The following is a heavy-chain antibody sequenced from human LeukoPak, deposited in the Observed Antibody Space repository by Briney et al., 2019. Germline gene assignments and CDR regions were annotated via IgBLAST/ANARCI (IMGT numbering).Heavy chain of an antibody. D-gene: IGHD6-13*01. CDR1: GFTFSSYD. J-gene: IGHJ3*02. CDR3: AKGDSSSWSDAFDI. V-gene: IGHV3-13*01. CDR2: IGTAGDT. Sequence: GRSLRLSCAASGFTFSSYDMHWVRQATGKGLEWVSAIGTAGDTYYPGSVKGRFTISRENAKNSLYLQMNSLRAGDTAVYYCAKGDSSSWSDAFDIWGQGTMVTVSS.